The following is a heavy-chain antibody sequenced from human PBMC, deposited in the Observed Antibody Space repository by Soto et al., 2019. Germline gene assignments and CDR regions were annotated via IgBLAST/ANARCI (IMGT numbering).Heavy chain of an antibody. CDR2: IKSKTDGETM. J-gene: IGHJ4*02. V-gene: IGHV3-15*01. Sequence: EVQVVESGGGLVKPGGSLRLSCAASGFTFSKAWMNWVHQAPGKGLEWVGRIKSKTDGETMYYAAPVRGRFTISRDDSKNTLYLQMNNLETEDTAVYYCATDSRGRWAPPIDYWGQGTLVTVSS. CDR1: GFTFSKAW. D-gene: IGHD1-26*01. CDR3: ATDSRGRWAPPIDY.